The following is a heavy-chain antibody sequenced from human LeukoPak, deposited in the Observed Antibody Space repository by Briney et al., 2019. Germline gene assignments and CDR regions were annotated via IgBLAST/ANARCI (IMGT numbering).Heavy chain of an antibody. V-gene: IGHV3-23*01. Sequence: GGSLRLSCAASGFTLSSYAMSWVRQAPGKGLEWVSAISGSGGSTYYADSVKGRFTISRDNSKNTLYLQMNSLRAEDTAVYYCAKRYGDPFGFDYWGQGTLVTVSS. D-gene: IGHD4-17*01. J-gene: IGHJ4*02. CDR3: AKRYGDPFGFDY. CDR2: ISGSGGST. CDR1: GFTLSSYA.